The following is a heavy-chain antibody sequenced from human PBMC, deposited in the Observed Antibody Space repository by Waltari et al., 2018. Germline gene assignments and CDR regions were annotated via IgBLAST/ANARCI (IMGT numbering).Heavy chain of an antibody. CDR3: ARDIGPAGRGSYWDTFDI. V-gene: IGHV4-4*07. D-gene: IGHD1-26*01. CDR1: GDSISGYY. CDR2: IDIDGTT. J-gene: IGHJ3*02. Sequence: QVQLQESGPGLVKPAETLSLTCSVSGDSISGYYWSWVRQAAGKGPEWIGRIDIDGTTNLNPALRSRVTMSEDTSKNHFFLRLNSVTAADTAVYYCARDIGPAGRGSYWDTFDIWGQGTTVTVSS.